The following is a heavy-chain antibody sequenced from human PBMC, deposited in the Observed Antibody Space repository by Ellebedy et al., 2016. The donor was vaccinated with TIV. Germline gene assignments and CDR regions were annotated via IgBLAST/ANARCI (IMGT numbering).Heavy chain of an antibody. CDR1: GFTVNSNY. CDR2: LYTGDDS. CDR3: VREEGWLQWAY. J-gene: IGHJ4*02. Sequence: PGGSLRLSCAASGFTVNSNYMSWVRQAPGRGLEWVSLLYTGDDSYYADAVKGRFTVSKDISNNTFYLHMNSLRVDDTAMYYCVREEGWLQWAYWGQGTQVTVSS. D-gene: IGHD5-24*01. V-gene: IGHV3-53*01.